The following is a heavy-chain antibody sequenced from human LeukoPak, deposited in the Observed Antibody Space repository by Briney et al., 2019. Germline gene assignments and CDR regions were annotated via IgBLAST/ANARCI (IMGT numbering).Heavy chain of an antibody. Sequence: GGSLRLSCAASGFTFSSYSMNWVRQAPGKGLEWVSSISSSSSYIYYADSVKGRFTISRDNAKNSLYLQMNSLRAEDTAVYYCARGGFLERSYYFDYWGQGTLVTVSS. CDR1: GFTFSSYS. D-gene: IGHD3-3*01. V-gene: IGHV3-21*01. J-gene: IGHJ4*02. CDR2: ISSSSSYI. CDR3: ARGGFLERSYYFDY.